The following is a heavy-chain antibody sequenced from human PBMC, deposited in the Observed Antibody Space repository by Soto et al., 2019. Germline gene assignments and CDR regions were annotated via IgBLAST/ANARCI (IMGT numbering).Heavy chain of an antibody. J-gene: IGHJ6*03. V-gene: IGHV4-59*08. Sequence: SETLSLTCTVSGGSISSYYWSWIRQPPGKGLEWIGYIYYSGSTNYNPSLKSRVTISVDTSKNQFSLKLSSVTAADTAVYYCASERVDTPYYYYMDVWGKGTTVTVSS. CDR1: GGSISSYY. D-gene: IGHD2-2*01. CDR2: IYYSGST. CDR3: ASERVDTPYYYYMDV.